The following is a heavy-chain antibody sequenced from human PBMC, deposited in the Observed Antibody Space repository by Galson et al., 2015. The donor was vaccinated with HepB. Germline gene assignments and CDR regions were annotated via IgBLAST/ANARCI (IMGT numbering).Heavy chain of an antibody. CDR2: ISYDGSNK. Sequence: SLRLSCAASGFTFSSYGMHWVRQAPGKGLEWVAVISYDGSNKYYADSVKGRFTISRDNSKNTLYLQMNSLRAEDTAVYYCAKGRKVAATFAFDIWGQGTMVTVSS. CDR1: GFTFSSYG. J-gene: IGHJ3*02. V-gene: IGHV3-30*18. D-gene: IGHD2-15*01. CDR3: AKGRKVAATFAFDI.